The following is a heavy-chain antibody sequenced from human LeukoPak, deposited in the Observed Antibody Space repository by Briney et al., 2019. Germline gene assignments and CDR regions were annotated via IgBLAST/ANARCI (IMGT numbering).Heavy chain of an antibody. J-gene: IGHJ1*01. V-gene: IGHV3-21*01. CDR3: TKGLSVMVFGVAPPHQ. CDR2: ISSSSTYI. D-gene: IGHD3/OR15-3a*01. CDR1: GFSFRSYS. Sequence: GGSLRLSCAASGFSFRSYSMNWVRQAPGKGLEWVSFISSSSTYIYYADSMKGRFTISRDNAKNSLFLQMNSLRGEDTAVYYCTKGLSVMVFGVAPPHQWGQGTRVTVSS.